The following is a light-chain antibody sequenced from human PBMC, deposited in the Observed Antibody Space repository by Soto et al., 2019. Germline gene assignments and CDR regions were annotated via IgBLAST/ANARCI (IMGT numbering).Light chain of an antibody. CDR2: TAS. V-gene: IGKV1-39*01. Sequence: DIQMTQSPSSLSASVGDRVTITCRASQSIRNYLNWYQQRPGKAPKLLISTASSLQGDVPSRFSGSGSGTDFPLTISSLQPEDFATYYCQQSYSSPPYPFGQGTKLEIK. CDR3: QQSYSSPPYP. J-gene: IGKJ2*01. CDR1: QSIRNY.